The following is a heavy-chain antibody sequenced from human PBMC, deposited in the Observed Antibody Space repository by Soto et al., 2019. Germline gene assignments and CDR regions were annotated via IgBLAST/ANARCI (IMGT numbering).Heavy chain of an antibody. V-gene: IGHV1-18*01. CDR1: GYTFSSIG. Sequence: ASVKVSCKTSGYTFSSIGISWVRQAPGQGLEWMGWISPHKGDTYYAQRLQGRVTMTADTSTSTAYMELRSLRSDDTAVYFCASDLDGSRRYYTNYWGQGTLVTVSS. D-gene: IGHD3-10*01. CDR3: ASDLDGSRRYYTNY. J-gene: IGHJ4*02. CDR2: ISPHKGDT.